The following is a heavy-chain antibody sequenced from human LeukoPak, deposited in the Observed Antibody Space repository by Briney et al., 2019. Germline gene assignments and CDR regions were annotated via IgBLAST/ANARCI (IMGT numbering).Heavy chain of an antibody. Sequence: PGGSLRLSCAASGFTFSSYAMHWVRQAPGKGLEWVANIKEDGSVKNYVDSVKGRFTISRDNTKNSLYLQMNSLRAEDTAVYYCAKNFGHQQFDSWGQGTLVIVSS. D-gene: IGHD3/OR15-3a*01. CDR2: IKEDGSVK. V-gene: IGHV3-7*01. CDR3: AKNFGHQQFDS. J-gene: IGHJ4*02. CDR1: GFTFSSYA.